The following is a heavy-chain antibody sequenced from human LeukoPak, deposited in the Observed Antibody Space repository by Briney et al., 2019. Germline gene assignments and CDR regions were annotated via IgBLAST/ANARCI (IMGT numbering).Heavy chain of an antibody. D-gene: IGHD2-15*01. CDR3: ARGRRLVAATDYYYYYMDV. V-gene: IGHV1-8*03. Sequence: ASVKVSCKASGYTFTSYDINWVRQGTGQGLERMGWMNPNSGNTGYAQKFQGRVTITRNTSISTAYMELSSLRSEDTAVYYCARGRRLVAATDYYYYYMDVWGKGTTVTVSS. J-gene: IGHJ6*03. CDR1: GYTFTSYD. CDR2: MNPNSGNT.